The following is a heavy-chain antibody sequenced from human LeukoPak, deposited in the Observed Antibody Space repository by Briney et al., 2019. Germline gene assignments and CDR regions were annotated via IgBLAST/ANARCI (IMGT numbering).Heavy chain of an antibody. Sequence: PGGSLRLSCAASGFTFSSYAMHWVRQAPGKGLEWVAIISLDGNHKYFTDSVKGRFTISRDNAKNTLDLQMNSLRPEDTAVYYCARRRSPGVQLDGFDIWGQGTMVTVSS. J-gene: IGHJ3*02. D-gene: IGHD6-6*01. CDR3: ARRRSPGVQLDGFDI. V-gene: IGHV3-30*04. CDR2: ISLDGNHK. CDR1: GFTFSSYA.